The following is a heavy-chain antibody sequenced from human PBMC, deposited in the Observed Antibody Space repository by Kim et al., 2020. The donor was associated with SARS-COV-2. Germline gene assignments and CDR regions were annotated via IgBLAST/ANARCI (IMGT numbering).Heavy chain of an antibody. J-gene: IGHJ5*02. Sequence: SETLSLTCSVSGGSISSSSFYWGWIRQPPGKGLEWIGSINYSGSTYYNPPLKSRVTLSVDTANSQYSLKLSTVTAADTAVYYCARGRGWSRVYCSGGSCYWFDPWGQGPLLTVSS. CDR2: INYSGST. CDR3: ARGRGWSRVYCSGGSCYWFDP. D-gene: IGHD2-15*01. V-gene: IGHV4-39*07. CDR1: GGSISSSSFY.